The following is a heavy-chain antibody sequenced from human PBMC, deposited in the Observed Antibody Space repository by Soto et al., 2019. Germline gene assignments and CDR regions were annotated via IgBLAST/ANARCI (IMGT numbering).Heavy chain of an antibody. D-gene: IGHD2-2*01. CDR3: ARDRYCSSTSCYSRYYYGMDV. J-gene: IGHJ6*02. V-gene: IGHV3-33*01. CDR2: IWYDGSNK. Sequence: GGSLRLSCAASGFTFSSYGMHWVRQAPGKGLEWVAVIWYDGSNKYYADTVKGRFTISRDNSKNTLYLQMNSLRAEDTAVYYCARDRYCSSTSCYSRYYYGMDVWGQGTTVTVSS. CDR1: GFTFSSYG.